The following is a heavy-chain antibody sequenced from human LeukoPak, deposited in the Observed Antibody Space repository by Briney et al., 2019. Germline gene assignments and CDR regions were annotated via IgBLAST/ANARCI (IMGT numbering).Heavy chain of an antibody. Sequence: ASVKVSCKASGYTFTGYYMHWVRQAPGQGLEWMGWINPNSGGTNYAQKFQGRVTMTRDTSISTAYMELSRLRSDDTAVYYCARDSGKWLLLYYFDYWGQGTLVTVSS. J-gene: IGHJ4*02. CDR2: INPNSGGT. CDR3: ARDSGKWLLLYYFDY. CDR1: GYTFTGYY. V-gene: IGHV1-2*02. D-gene: IGHD3-22*01.